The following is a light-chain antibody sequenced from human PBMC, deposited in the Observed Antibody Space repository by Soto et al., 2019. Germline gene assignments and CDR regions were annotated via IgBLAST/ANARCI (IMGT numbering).Light chain of an antibody. CDR2: DAS. CDR1: QDVSIF. Sequence: EILLAQSPATLSLSPGERATLSCKASQDVSIFLAWYQQKPGQAPRLLIHDASNRATGVPARFSGSGSGRDFTLTITSLVPEDFAVYYCQQRSTWLYTFGQGTKLEV. CDR3: QQRSTWLYT. J-gene: IGKJ2*01. V-gene: IGKV3-11*02.